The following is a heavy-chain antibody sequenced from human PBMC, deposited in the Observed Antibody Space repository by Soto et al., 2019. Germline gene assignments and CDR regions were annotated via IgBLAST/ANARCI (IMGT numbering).Heavy chain of an antibody. J-gene: IGHJ5*02. CDR3: ACVLAYWRGGSGKRGCFDH. V-gene: IGHV1-18*01. Sequence: ASVKVSCKASGYTFTSYGISWVRQAPGQGLEWMGWISAYNGNTNYAQKLQGRVTMTTDTSTSTAYMELRSLRSDDTAVYYCACVLAYWRGGSGKRGCFDHWGQGTLVTAPQ. CDR2: ISAYNGNT. D-gene: IGHD2-15*01. CDR1: GYTFTSYG.